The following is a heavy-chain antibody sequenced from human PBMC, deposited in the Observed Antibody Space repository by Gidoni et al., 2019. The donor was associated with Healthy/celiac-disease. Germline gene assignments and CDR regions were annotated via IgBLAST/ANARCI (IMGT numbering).Heavy chain of an antibody. CDR3: ASTHYGAYSEGI. CDR1: GGCISSSNW. V-gene: IGHV4-4*02. CDR2: LYHSGST. J-gene: IGHJ3*02. Sequence: QVQLQESGPGLVQPSATLSPTCAAAGGCISSSNWWSWVRQPPGKGLDLIGQLYHSGSTNYNPSPKRRFTRSVDTSKNQFSLQLRSVSAAHTSVYYCASTHYGAYSEGIWGHVTMVTVSS. D-gene: IGHD4-17*01.